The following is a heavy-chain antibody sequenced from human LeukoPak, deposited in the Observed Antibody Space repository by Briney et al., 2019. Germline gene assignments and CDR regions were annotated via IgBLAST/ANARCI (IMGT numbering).Heavy chain of an antibody. D-gene: IGHD3-10*01. CDR3: ARVGSGSYYLYFDY. Sequence: GGSLRLSCAASGFTVSSNYMSWVRQAPGKGLEWVSVIYSGGSTYYADSVKGRFTISRDNSKNTLYLQMNSPRAEDTAVYYCARVGSGSYYLYFDYWGQGTLVTVSS. CDR2: IYSGGST. V-gene: IGHV3-53*01. J-gene: IGHJ4*02. CDR1: GFTVSSNY.